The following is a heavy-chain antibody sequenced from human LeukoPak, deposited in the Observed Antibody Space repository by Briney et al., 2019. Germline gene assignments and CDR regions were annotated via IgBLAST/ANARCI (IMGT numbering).Heavy chain of an antibody. CDR2: IIPIFGTA. V-gene: IGHV1-69*01. Sequence: SXVKVSCKASGGTFSSYAISWVRQAPGQGLEWMGGIIPIFGTANYAQKFQGRATITADESTSTAYMELSSPRSEDTAVYYCAREVGKDGYNLDDYWGQRTLVTVSS. CDR3: AREVGKDGYNLDDY. CDR1: GGTFSSYA. D-gene: IGHD5-24*01. J-gene: IGHJ4*02.